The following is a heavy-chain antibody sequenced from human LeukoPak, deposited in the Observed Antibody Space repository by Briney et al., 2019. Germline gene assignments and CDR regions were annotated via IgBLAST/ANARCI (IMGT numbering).Heavy chain of an antibody. Sequence: ASVKVSCKASGGTFSSCAISWVRQAPGQGLEWMGGIIPIFGTANYAQKFQGRVTITADESTSTAYMELSSLRSEDTAVYYCARAFGVATTYYYYYYGMDVWGQGTTVTVSS. V-gene: IGHV1-69*13. J-gene: IGHJ6*02. D-gene: IGHD3-3*01. CDR3: ARAFGVATTYYYYYYGMDV. CDR1: GGTFSSCA. CDR2: IIPIFGTA.